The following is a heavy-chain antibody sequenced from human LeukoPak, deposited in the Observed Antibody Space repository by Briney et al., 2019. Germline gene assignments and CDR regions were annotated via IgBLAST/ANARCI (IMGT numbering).Heavy chain of an antibody. D-gene: IGHD4-23*01. Sequence: GGSLRLSCAASGFTFSSYMMNWVRQAPGKGLEWVSSISTSSSYIYYADSVKGRFTISRDNAKNSLFLQMNSLRAEDTAVYYCTTDSYVTPRTRVLNWFDPWGQGTLVTVSS. J-gene: IGHJ5*02. CDR1: GFTFSSYM. V-gene: IGHV3-21*01. CDR2: ISTSSSYI. CDR3: TTDSYVTPRTRVLNWFDP.